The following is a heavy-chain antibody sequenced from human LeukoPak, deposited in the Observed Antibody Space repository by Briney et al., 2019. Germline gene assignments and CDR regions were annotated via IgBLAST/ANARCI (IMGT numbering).Heavy chain of an antibody. CDR3: ATYTDDAFDI. J-gene: IGHJ3*02. D-gene: IGHD4-11*01. CDR2: MNPNSGNT. V-gene: IGHV1-8*01. Sequence: ASVKVSCKASGYTFTNFDINWVRQATGQGLEWMGWMNPNSGNTAYAQKFQGRVTMTRDTSTSTVHMELSSLRSEDTAVYYCATYTDDAFDIWGQGTMVTVSS. CDR1: GYTFTNFD.